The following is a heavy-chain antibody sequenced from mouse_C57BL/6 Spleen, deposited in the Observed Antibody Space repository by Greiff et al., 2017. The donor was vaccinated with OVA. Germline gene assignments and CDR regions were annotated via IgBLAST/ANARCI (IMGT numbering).Heavy chain of an antibody. Sequence: VQLQQSGPELVKPGASVKISCKASGYTFTDYYMNWVKQSHGKSLEWIGDINPNNGGTSYNQKFKGKATLTVDKSSSTAYMELRSLTSEDSAVYYCARLGLLLYAMDYWGQGTSVTVSS. CDR1: GYTFTDYY. CDR2: INPNNGGT. V-gene: IGHV1-26*01. J-gene: IGHJ4*01. CDR3: ARLGLLLYAMDY. D-gene: IGHD2-10*01.